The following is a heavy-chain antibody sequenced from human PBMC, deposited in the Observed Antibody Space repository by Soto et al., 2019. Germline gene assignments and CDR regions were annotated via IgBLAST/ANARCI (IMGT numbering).Heavy chain of an antibody. D-gene: IGHD4-4*01. CDR2: IDYSGTA. V-gene: IGHV4-39*01. Sequence: SETLSLTCTVSYGSISVSNVFWGWVRQPPGKGLEWIGNIDYSGTAYLNPSLGTRVTFPVDTSKNQFSLTLYSVNAADTAVYYCARTTGRHLDFWGQGILVTVSS. CDR1: YGSISVSNVF. J-gene: IGHJ4*02. CDR3: ARTTGRHLDF.